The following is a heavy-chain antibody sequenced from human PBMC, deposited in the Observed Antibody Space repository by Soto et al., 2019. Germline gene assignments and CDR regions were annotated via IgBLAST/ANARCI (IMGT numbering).Heavy chain of an antibody. V-gene: IGHV1-18*04. CDR3: ARVDRYYDILTGESAFDI. J-gene: IGHJ3*02. Sequence: ASVKVCCKASGYTFTSYGISWVRQAPGQGLEWMGWISAYNGNTNYAQKLQGRVTMTTDTSTSTAYMELRSLRSDDTAVYYCARVDRYYDILTGESAFDIWGQGTMVTVSS. CDR2: ISAYNGNT. CDR1: GYTFTSYG. D-gene: IGHD3-9*01.